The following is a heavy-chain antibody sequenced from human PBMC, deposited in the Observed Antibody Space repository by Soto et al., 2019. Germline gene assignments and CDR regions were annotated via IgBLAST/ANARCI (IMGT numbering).Heavy chain of an antibody. J-gene: IGHJ4*02. CDR1: GFTFSNYW. CDR3: ARLPGTVAAFYFDD. Sequence: EVQLVESGGGLVQPGGSLRLSCAASGFTFSNYWMHWVRQAPGKGLMWVSRINSDGSSTNYADSVKGRFTISRDNAKNTLYRQMNSLRAEDTAVYYCARLPGTVAAFYFDDWGQGTLVTVSS. D-gene: IGHD6-19*01. V-gene: IGHV3-74*01. CDR2: INSDGSST.